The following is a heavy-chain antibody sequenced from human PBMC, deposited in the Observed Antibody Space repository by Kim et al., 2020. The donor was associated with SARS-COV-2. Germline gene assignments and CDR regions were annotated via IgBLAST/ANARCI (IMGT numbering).Heavy chain of an antibody. CDR3: ARVVNSIQIGFDS. D-gene: IGHD5-18*01. Sequence: SETLSLTCGIFDGSLNGFYWNWIRQPPGKGLEWIGEINYSGTTNSNPSLKSRLTISVDTSKNQFSLSLSSVTAADTAVYYCARVVNSIQIGFDSWGQGTLVTVSS. CDR1: DGSLNGFY. V-gene: IGHV4-34*01. J-gene: IGHJ4*02. CDR2: INYSGTT.